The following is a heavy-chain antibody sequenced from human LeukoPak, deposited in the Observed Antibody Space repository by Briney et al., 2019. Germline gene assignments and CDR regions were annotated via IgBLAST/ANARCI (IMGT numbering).Heavy chain of an antibody. CDR3: ARSVGATGHFDY. V-gene: IGHV4-34*01. Sequence: PSETLSLTCAVSGYSISSDYYWSWIRQPPGKGLEWIGEINHSGSTNYNPSLKSRVTISVDTSKNQFSLKLSSVTAAGTAVYYCARSVGATGHFDYWGQGTLVTVSS. D-gene: IGHD1-26*01. CDR1: GYSISSDYY. CDR2: INHSGST. J-gene: IGHJ4*02.